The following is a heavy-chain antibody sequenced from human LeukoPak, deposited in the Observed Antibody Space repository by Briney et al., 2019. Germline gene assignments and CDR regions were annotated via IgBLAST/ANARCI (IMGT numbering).Heavy chain of an antibody. D-gene: IGHD1-26*01. J-gene: IGHJ4*02. CDR3: ARQLEWELLRGEEFDY. Sequence: PSETLSLTCTVSGGSISSSSYYWGWIRQPPGKGLEWIGSIYYNGSTYYNPSLKSRVTISVDTSKNHFSLKRISVSAADTAVYYWARQLEWELLRGEEFDYWGQGTLVTVSS. CDR2: IYYNGST. V-gene: IGHV4-39*01. CDR1: GGSISSSSYY.